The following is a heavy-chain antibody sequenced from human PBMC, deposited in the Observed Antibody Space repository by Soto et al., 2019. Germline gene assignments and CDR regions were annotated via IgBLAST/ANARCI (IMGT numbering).Heavy chain of an antibody. CDR1: GYTFTSYA. Sequence: GASVKVSCKASGYTFTSYAMHWVRQAPGQRLEWMGWINAGNGNTKYSQKFQGRVTITRDTSASTAYMELSSLRSEDTAVYYCARVQFPYYYDSSGYYTLFDYWGQGTLVTVSS. J-gene: IGHJ4*02. V-gene: IGHV1-3*01. CDR2: INAGNGNT. CDR3: ARVQFPYYYDSSGYYTLFDY. D-gene: IGHD3-22*01.